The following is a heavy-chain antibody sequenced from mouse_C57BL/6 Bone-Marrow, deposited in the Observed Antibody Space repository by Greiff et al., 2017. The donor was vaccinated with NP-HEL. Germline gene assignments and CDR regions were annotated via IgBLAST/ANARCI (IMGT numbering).Heavy chain of an antibody. CDR2: IDPANGNT. CDR1: GFNIKNTY. D-gene: IGHD2-4*01. Sequence: VQLKESVAELVRPGASVKLSCTASGFNIKNTYMHWVKQRPEQGLEWIGRIDPANGNTKYAPKFQGKATITADTSSNTAYLQLSSLTSEDTAIYYCAPYDYDGPWFAYWGQGTLVTVSA. J-gene: IGHJ3*01. V-gene: IGHV14-3*01. CDR3: APYDYDGPWFAY.